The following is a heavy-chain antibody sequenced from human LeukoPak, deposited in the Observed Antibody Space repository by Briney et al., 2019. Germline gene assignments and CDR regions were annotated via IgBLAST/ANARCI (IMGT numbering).Heavy chain of an antibody. V-gene: IGHV4-59*01. CDR1: SGSISSYY. CDR2: IYYSGST. D-gene: IGHD3-16*02. CDR3: ARGEVWGSYRFDY. J-gene: IGHJ4*02. Sequence: SETLSLTCTVSSGSISSYYWSWIRQPPGKGLEWIGYIYYSGSTNYNPSLKSRVTISVDTSKNQFSLKLSSVTAADTAVYYCARGEVWGSYRFDYWGQGTLVTVSS.